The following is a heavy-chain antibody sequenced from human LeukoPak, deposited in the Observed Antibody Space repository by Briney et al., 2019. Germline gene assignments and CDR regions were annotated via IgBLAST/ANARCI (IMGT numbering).Heavy chain of an antibody. V-gene: IGHV3-23*01. CDR3: AKERQSIAVANSVDY. CDR2: INGSGGST. CDR1: GFTFSSYS. Sequence: GGSPRLSCAASGFTFSSYSMNWVRQAPGKGLEWVSTINGSGGSTYYADSVKGRFTISRDNSKNTLYLQMNSLRAEDTAVYYCAKERQSIAVANSVDYWGQGTLVTVSS. J-gene: IGHJ4*02. D-gene: IGHD6-19*01.